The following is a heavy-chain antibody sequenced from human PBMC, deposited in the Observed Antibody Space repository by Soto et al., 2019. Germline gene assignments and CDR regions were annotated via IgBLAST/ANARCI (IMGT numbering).Heavy chain of an antibody. V-gene: IGHV3-30-3*01. CDR2: ISYDGSNK. CDR3: ARDAGRSTVTMYYFDY. D-gene: IGHD4-17*01. CDR1: GFTFSSYA. J-gene: IGHJ4*02. Sequence: QVQLVESGGGVVQPGRSLRLSCAASGFTFSSYAMHWVRQARGKGLEWVAVISYDGSNKYYADSVKGRFTISRDNSKNTLYLQMNSLRAEDTAVYYCARDAGRSTVTMYYFDYWGQGTLVTVSS.